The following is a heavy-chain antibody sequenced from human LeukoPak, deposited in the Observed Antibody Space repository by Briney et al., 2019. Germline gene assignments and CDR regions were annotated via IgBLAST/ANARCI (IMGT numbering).Heavy chain of an antibody. CDR2: ISSSGSTI. J-gene: IGHJ1*01. CDR3: ATYSSLNRREFQY. Sequence: KPGGSLRPSCAASGFTFSDYYMSWIRQAPGKGLEWVSYISSSGSTIYYADSVKGRFTISRDNAKNSLYLQMNSLRAEDTAVYYCATYSSLNRREFQYWGQGTLLTVSS. CDR1: GFTFSDYY. D-gene: IGHD3-22*01. V-gene: IGHV3-11*04.